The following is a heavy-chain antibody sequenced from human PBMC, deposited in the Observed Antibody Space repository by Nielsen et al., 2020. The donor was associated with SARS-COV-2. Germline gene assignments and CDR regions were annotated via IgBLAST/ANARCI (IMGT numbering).Heavy chain of an antibody. D-gene: IGHD3-10*01. CDR3: AKDGAYYGVRGVVHFGY. CDR1: GFTFSRFG. J-gene: IGHJ4*02. V-gene: IGHV3-30*18. CDR2: ISYGGSDQ. Sequence: GESLKISCAASGFTFSRFGMHWVRQAPGKGLEWVALISYGGSDQYYEDSLKGRFTISRDNSKNIVYLQMNSLRAEDTAVYYCAKDGAYYGVRGVVHFGYWGRGTLVTVSS.